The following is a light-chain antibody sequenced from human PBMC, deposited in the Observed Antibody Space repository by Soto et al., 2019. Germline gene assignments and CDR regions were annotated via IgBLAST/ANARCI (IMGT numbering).Light chain of an antibody. J-gene: IGKJ1*01. Sequence: EMVMTQSPATLSVSPGERATLSCRASENIITNLAWYPQKPGQPPRLLIYSASVRATGIPARFSGSGSGTEFTLTISGLQSEDFAVYYCQQYNDWPRTFGQGTKVDI. V-gene: IGKV3-15*01. CDR2: SAS. CDR3: QQYNDWPRT. CDR1: ENIITN.